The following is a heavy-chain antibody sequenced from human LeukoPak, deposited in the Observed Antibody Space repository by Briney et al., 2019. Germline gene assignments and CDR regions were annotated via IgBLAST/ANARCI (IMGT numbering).Heavy chain of an antibody. Sequence: GRSLRLFCAASGFTMSSYGMHWVRQAPGKGLEWVAVIWHDGSNKFYADSVKGRFTISRDNPKNTVYLQMNILTAGDTAVYYCARGGDEYSSSPQEYWGLGTLVTVSS. CDR2: IWHDGSNK. CDR1: GFTMSSYG. CDR3: ARGGDEYSSSPQEY. D-gene: IGHD6-6*01. V-gene: IGHV3-33*01. J-gene: IGHJ4*02.